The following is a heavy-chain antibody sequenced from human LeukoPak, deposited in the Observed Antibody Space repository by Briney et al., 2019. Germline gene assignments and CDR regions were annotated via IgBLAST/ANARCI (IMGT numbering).Heavy chain of an antibody. CDR3: ARDLPPYYFDY. V-gene: IGHV1-69*04. CDR2: IIPILGIA. CDR1: GGIFSSYA. Sequence: SVKVSCKASGGIFSSYAISWVRQAPGQGLEWMGRIIPILGIANYAQKFQGRVTITADKSTSTAYMDLSSPRSEDTAVYYCARDLPPYYFDYWGQGTLVTVSS. J-gene: IGHJ4*02.